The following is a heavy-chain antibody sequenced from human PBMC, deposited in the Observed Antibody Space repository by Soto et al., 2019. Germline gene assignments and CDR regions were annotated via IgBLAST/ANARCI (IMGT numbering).Heavy chain of an antibody. CDR2: ISDSGDKT. V-gene: IGHV3-23*01. J-gene: IGHJ5*02. CDR3: ARDLGAGSPNWFDP. Sequence: GGSLRLSCSASGFTFGSHAMNWVRQAPGKGLQWVSAISDSGDKTYYADSVKGRFTISRDNSKNSLYLQMNNLRAEDTALYYCARDLGAGSPNWFDPWGLGTLVTVSS. CDR1: GFTFGSHA. D-gene: IGHD2-15*01.